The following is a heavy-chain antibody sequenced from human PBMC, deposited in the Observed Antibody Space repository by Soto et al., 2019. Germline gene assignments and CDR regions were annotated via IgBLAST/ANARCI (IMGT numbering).Heavy chain of an antibody. CDR3: AKEAIYYDASGFSLYYFDS. Sequence: GGSLRLSCAASGSTFRSYGMHWVRQAPGKGLEWVAVISSDGSNKYYADSVKGRFTISRDNSKNTVYLQMNSLRVEDTAVYYCAKEAIYYDASGFSLYYFDSWGQGSLVTVSS. CDR2: ISSDGSNK. V-gene: IGHV3-30*18. D-gene: IGHD3-16*01. J-gene: IGHJ4*02. CDR1: GSTFRSYG.